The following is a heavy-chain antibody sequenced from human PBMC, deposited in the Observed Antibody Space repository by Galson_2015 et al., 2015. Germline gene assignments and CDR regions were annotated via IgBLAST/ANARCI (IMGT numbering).Heavy chain of an antibody. CDR2: IYYNGYT. J-gene: IGHJ4*02. CDR1: GGSISYYY. D-gene: IGHD3-16*01. V-gene: IGHV4-59*01. Sequence: ATRSLSCPVGGGSISYYYWWWRRPPPGGVLGWVVYIYYNGYTNYKPSLKSGVSISVDTSENQFSLNVSFVSAADTAVCYCVRADFNASGFHDYWGQGTLFTVSS. CDR3: VRADFNASGFHDY.